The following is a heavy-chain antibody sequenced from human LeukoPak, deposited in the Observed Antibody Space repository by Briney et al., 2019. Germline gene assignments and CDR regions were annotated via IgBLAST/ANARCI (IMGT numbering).Heavy chain of an antibody. J-gene: IGHJ3*02. CDR1: GGTFSSYA. Sequence: SVKVSCKASGGTFSSYAISWVRQAPGQGLEWMGGIIPIFGTANYAQKFQGRVTITADESTSTAYMELSSLRSVDTAVYYCARFGSSSWTGKDAFDIWGQGTMVTVSS. CDR2: IIPIFGTA. CDR3: ARFGSSSWTGKDAFDI. D-gene: IGHD6-13*01. V-gene: IGHV1-69*01.